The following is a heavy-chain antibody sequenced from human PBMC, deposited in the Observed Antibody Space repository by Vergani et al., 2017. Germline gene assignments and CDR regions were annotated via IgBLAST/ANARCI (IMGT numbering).Heavy chain of an antibody. CDR3: ARVDHSSSLVY. D-gene: IGHD6-6*01. V-gene: IGHV3-20*04. CDR1: GFTFSSYA. Sequence: EVQLLESGGGLVQPGGSLRLSCAASGFTFSSYAMSWVRQAPGKGLEWVSGINWNGGSTGYADSVKGRFTISRDNAKNSLYLQMNSLRAEDTALYYCARVDHSSSLVYWGQGTLVTVSS. J-gene: IGHJ4*02. CDR2: INWNGGST.